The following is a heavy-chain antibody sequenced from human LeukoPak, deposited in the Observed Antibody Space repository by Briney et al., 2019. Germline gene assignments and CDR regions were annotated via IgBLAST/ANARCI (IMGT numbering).Heavy chain of an antibody. CDR1: GGTFSSYA. CDR3: ARSERYFDWLFDYYYGMDV. Sequence: HWASVKVSCKASGGTFSSYAISWVRQAPGQGLEWMGGIILIFGTANYAQKFQGRVTITADESTSTAYMELSSLRSEDTAVYYCARSERYFDWLFDYYYGMDVWGQGTTVTVSS. V-gene: IGHV1-69*13. D-gene: IGHD3-9*01. J-gene: IGHJ6*02. CDR2: IILIFGTA.